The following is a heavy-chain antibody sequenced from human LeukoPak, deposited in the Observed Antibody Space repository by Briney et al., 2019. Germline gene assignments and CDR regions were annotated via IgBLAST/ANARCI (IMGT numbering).Heavy chain of an antibody. V-gene: IGHV3-74*03. CDR3: ARVRGGSDDGIDP. J-gene: IGHJ5*02. CDR2: IDTVGSTT. D-gene: IGHD1-26*01. CDR1: GFTFNTYW. Sequence: GGSLRLSCTASGFTFNTYWMHWVRQAPGKGLVWVSRIDTVGSTTTYTDFVKGLLTIARDNAKNKLYLQMNSLTAEDTGVYYCARVRGGSDDGIDPWGQGTLVTVSS.